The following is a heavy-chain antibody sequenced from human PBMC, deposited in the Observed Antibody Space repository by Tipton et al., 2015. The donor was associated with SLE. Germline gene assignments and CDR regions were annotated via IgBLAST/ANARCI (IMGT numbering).Heavy chain of an antibody. J-gene: IGHJ4*02. Sequence: SLRLSCAASGFTFSNFEGNWIRQAPGKGLEWVSYISSSGSGSIILYADSVKGRFTISRDTAKNSLYLQMSSLKAEDTAVYYCARKVSGTTHFDYWGQGTLVTVSS. CDR1: GFTFSNFE. CDR2: ISSSGSGSII. D-gene: IGHD1-7*01. CDR3: ARKVSGTTHFDY. V-gene: IGHV3-48*03.